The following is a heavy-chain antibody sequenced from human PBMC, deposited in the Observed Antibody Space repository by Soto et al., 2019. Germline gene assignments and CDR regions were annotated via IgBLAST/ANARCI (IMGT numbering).Heavy chain of an antibody. V-gene: IGHV3-43*01. CDR1: VFTFDDYS. J-gene: IGHJ4*02. D-gene: IGHD2-21*02. CDR3: AKAYHHIIVGTALIDY. CDR2: ISWDGSTT. Sequence: GSLRLSCAASVFTFDDYSMHWVRQAPGKGLEWVSLISWDGSTTYYADSVKGRFTISRDNSKDSLYLQMNSLRPEDTALYYCAKAYHHIIVGTALIDYWGQGALVTVSS.